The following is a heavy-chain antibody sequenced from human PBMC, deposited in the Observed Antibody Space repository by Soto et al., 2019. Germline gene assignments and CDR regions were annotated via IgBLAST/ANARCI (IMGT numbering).Heavy chain of an antibody. V-gene: IGHV1-46*01. Sequence: APVKVSCKASGYTFTSYDINWVRQATGQGLEWMGIINPSGDNINYAQKFQGRVTMTRDTSTTTVYMELSSLRSEDTAVYYCAVAVSGSDVFDIWGQGTVVTVSS. D-gene: IGHD6-19*01. CDR3: AVAVSGSDVFDI. J-gene: IGHJ3*02. CDR1: GYTFTSYD. CDR2: INPSGDNI.